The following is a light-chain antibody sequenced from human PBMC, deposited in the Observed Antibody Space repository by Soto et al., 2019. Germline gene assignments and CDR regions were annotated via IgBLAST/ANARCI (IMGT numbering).Light chain of an antibody. CDR1: QGISSY. Sequence: DIQLTQSPSFVSASVGDRVTSTCRASQGISSYLARYQQKPGKAPKLLIHTASTLQSGVPSRFSGSGSGTEFTLTISSLQPEDFATYYCQHRHSYPITFGQGTRLEIK. V-gene: IGKV1-9*01. J-gene: IGKJ5*01. CDR3: QHRHSYPIT. CDR2: TAS.